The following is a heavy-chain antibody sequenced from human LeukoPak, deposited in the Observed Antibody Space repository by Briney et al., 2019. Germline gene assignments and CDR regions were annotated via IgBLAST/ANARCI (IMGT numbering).Heavy chain of an antibody. J-gene: IGHJ4*02. CDR1: GFTFSSYS. V-gene: IGHV3-48*04. Sequence: PGGSLRLSCAASGFTFSSYSMNWVRQAPGKGLEWVSYISSSGSTIYYADSVKGRFTISRDNAKNSLYLQMNSLRAEDTAVYYCARSDSSGCRYWGQGTLVTVSS. CDR3: ARSDSSGCRY. D-gene: IGHD6-19*01. CDR2: ISSSGSTI.